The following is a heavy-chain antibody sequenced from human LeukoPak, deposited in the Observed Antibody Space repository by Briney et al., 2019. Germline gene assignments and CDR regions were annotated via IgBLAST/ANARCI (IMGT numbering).Heavy chain of an antibody. Sequence: GGSLRLSCEASGFTFSSYNMKWGRQAPGKGLEWVSSISSTSSYIYYTDSLKGRFTISRDNAKNSLYLQMNDLRAEDTAVYYCARDTGSYGQIDWWGQGTLVTVSS. CDR2: ISSTSSYI. J-gene: IGHJ4*02. CDR3: ARDTGSYGQIDW. V-gene: IGHV3-21*01. CDR1: GFTFSSYN. D-gene: IGHD3-10*01.